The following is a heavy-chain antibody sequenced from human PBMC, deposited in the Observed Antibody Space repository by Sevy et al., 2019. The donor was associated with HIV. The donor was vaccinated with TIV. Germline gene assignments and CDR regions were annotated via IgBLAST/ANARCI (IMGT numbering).Heavy chain of an antibody. CDR1: GFSFSRSP. D-gene: IGHD3-16*02. Sequence: GGSLRLSCATSGFSFSRSPMHWVRQAPGKGLEWVAVMSYNGNKKYNEDSVKGRFTISRDDPKNTLYLQMNSLRVEDTAVYYCAREAVLSGGVIVSYGMDVWGQGTTVTVSS. V-gene: IGHV3-30*04. CDR3: AREAVLSGGVIVSYGMDV. CDR2: MSYNGNKK. J-gene: IGHJ6*02.